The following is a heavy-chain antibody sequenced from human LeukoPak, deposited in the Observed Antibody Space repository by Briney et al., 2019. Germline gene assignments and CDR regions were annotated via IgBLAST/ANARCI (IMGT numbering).Heavy chain of an antibody. J-gene: IGHJ4*02. Sequence: SETLSLTCTVSGGSISSGGYYWSWIRQHPGKGLEWIGYIYYSGSTYYNPSPKSRVTISVDTSKNQFSLKLSSVTAADTAVYYCARAANIGLETPFYDYWGQGTLVTVSS. D-gene: IGHD3-10*01. CDR1: GGSISSGGYY. CDR2: IYYSGST. V-gene: IGHV4-31*03. CDR3: ARAANIGLETPFYDY.